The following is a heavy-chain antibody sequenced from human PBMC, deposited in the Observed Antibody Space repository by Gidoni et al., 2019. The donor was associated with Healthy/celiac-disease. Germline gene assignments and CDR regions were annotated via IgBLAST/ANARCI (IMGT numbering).Heavy chain of an antibody. CDR2: IAYDGSNK. CDR1: GFTFSSYG. CDR3: AKDLRPNSGYDY. V-gene: IGHV3-30*18. D-gene: IGHD5-12*01. J-gene: IGHJ4*02. Sequence: QVQLVESGGGVVQPGRSLSLSCAASGFTFSSYGMHGVRQAPGKGLEWVAVIAYDGSNKYYADSVKGRFTISRDNSKNTLYLQMNSLRAEDTAVYYCAKDLRPNSGYDYWGQGTLVTVSS.